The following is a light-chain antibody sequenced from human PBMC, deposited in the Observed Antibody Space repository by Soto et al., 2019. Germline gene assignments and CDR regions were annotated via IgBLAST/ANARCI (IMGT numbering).Light chain of an antibody. V-gene: IGKV3-20*01. CDR1: QSVSTSS. CDR2: AAS. J-gene: IGKJ3*01. Sequence: EIVLTQSPGTLSLSPGERATLSCRASQSVSTSSLAWYQQKPGQAPRLLIYAASSRATGIPDRFSGSGSGTDFTLTISRLEPEDFAVYYCQQYGNSPPYFTFGPGTKVDIK. CDR3: QQYGNSPPYFT.